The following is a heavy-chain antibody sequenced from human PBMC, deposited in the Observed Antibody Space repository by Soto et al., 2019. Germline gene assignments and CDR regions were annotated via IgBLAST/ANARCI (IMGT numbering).Heavy chain of an antibody. CDR1: VDNVSSNSVA. D-gene: IGHD4-17*01. J-gene: IGHJ4*02. V-gene: IGHV6-1*01. CDR3: ARDSPGYGDNVLFDY. Sequence: SQTLSLTCAISVDNVSSNSVAWNWIRQSPSRGLEWLGRTYYRSKWSNDYAVSVKSRITINPDTSKNQFSLQLNSVTPDDTAVYYCARDSPGYGDNVLFDYWGQGTPVTVSS. CDR2: TYYRSKWSN.